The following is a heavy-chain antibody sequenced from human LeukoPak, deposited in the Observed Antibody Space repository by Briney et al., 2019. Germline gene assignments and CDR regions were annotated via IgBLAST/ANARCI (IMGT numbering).Heavy chain of an antibody. CDR2: INPKTGST. Sequence: ASVEESCKASGYTLISHYVHSVRQVSGQGVEWMGIINPKTGSTTYPQKFQGRVTMTRDTSTSTVYMELSSLESEDAALYYCARHSLPGTTPFGYWGQGTLVTVS. V-gene: IGHV1-46*01. J-gene: IGHJ4*02. CDR3: ARHSLPGTTPFGY. CDR1: GYTLISHY. D-gene: IGHD1-1*01.